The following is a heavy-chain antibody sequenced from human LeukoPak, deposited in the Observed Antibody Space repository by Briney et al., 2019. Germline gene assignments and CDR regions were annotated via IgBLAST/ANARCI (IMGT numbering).Heavy chain of an antibody. V-gene: IGHV4-61*02. D-gene: IGHD3-22*01. Sequence: SQTLSLTCTVSGGSISSGSYYWSWIRQPAGKGLEWIGRIYTSGSTNYNPSLKSRVTISVDTSKNQFSLKLSSVTAADTAVYYCARASGPNYYDSSGYYSGEAFDIWGQGTMVTVSS. CDR1: GGSISSGSYY. CDR3: ARASGPNYYDSSGYYSGEAFDI. J-gene: IGHJ3*02. CDR2: IYTSGST.